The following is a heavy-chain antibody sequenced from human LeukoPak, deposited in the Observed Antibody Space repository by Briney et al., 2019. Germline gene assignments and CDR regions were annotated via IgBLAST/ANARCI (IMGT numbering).Heavy chain of an antibody. CDR2: ISSSSSYI. CDR1: GFPVSDNY. Sequence: PGGSLRLSCAASGFPVSDNYMSWVRQAPGKGLEWVSSISSSSSYIYYADSVKGRFTISRDNAKNSLYLQMNSLRAEDTAVYYCARDEPLPKYYFDYWGQGTLVTVSS. V-gene: IGHV3-21*01. CDR3: ARDEPLPKYYFDY. J-gene: IGHJ4*02.